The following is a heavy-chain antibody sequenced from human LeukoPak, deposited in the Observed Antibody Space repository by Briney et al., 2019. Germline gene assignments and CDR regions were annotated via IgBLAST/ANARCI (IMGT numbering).Heavy chain of an antibody. D-gene: IGHD3-9*01. Sequence: GGSLRLSCAASGFTVSSNYMSWVRQAPGKGLEWVSAISGSGGSTYYADSVKGRFTISRDNSKNTLYLQMNSLRAEDTAVYYCAKDRDYDILTGTLSYYFDYWGQGTLVTVSS. V-gene: IGHV3-23*01. CDR1: GFTVSSNY. CDR3: AKDRDYDILTGTLSYYFDY. J-gene: IGHJ4*02. CDR2: ISGSGGST.